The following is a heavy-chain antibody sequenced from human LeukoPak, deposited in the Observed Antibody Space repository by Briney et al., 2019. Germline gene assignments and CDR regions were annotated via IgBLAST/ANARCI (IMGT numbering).Heavy chain of an antibody. J-gene: IGHJ4*02. CDR3: AKDLGLRYFDWLLN. CDR2: ISGSGGST. V-gene: IGHV3-23*01. CDR1: GFTFSSYA. D-gene: IGHD3-9*01. Sequence: GGSLRLSYAASGFTFSSYAMSWVRQAPGKGLEWVSAISGSGGSTYYADSVKGRFTISRDNSKNTLYLQMNSLRAEDTAVYYCAKDLGLRYFDWLLNWGQGTLVTVSS.